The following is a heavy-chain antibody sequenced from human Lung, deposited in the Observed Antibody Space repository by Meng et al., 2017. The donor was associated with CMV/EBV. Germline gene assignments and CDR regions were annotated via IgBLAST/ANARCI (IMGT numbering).Heavy chain of an antibody. CDR3: AKERLTWELRYQMPY. J-gene: IGHJ4*02. Sequence: SRFIFRSYGMHWVLQSPGKGLEWVAVISYDGSNKYYADTVKGRFTISRDNSRDTLYLQMNRLRTEDTAVYYCAKERLTWELRYQMPYWGQGTLVTVSS. V-gene: IGHV3-30*18. CDR2: ISYDGSNK. CDR1: RFIFRSYG. D-gene: IGHD1-26*01.